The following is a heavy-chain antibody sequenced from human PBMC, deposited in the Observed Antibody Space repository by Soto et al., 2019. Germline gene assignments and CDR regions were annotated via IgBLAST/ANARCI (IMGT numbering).Heavy chain of an antibody. J-gene: IGHJ6*02. V-gene: IGHV1-69*13. Sequence: SVKVSCKASGYTFTSYYMHWVRQAPGRGLEWMGGIIPIFGTTNYAQNFRARVTITADESTSTAYMELSSLTSEDTAVYYCGSVGYCSSTNCLFYYYHYGMDVWGQGTTVTVS. CDR1: GYTFTSYY. CDR3: GSVGYCSSTNCLFYYYHYGMDV. CDR2: IIPIFGTT. D-gene: IGHD2-2*03.